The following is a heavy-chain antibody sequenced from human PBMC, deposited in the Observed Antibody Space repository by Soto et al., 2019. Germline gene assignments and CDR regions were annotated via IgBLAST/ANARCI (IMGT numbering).Heavy chain of an antibody. CDR2: IYATGTT. Sequence: PSETLSLTCTVSGASISGFYWSWIRKSAGKGLEWIGRIYATGTTDYNPSLKSRVMMSVDTSKKQFSLKLRSVTAADTAVYYCVRDGTKTLRDWFDPWGQGISVTVSS. J-gene: IGHJ5*02. CDR3: VRDGTKTLRDWFDP. V-gene: IGHV4-4*07. CDR1: GASISGFY. D-gene: IGHD1-1*01.